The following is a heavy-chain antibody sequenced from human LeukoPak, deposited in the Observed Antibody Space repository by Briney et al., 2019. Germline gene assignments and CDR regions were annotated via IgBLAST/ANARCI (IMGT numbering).Heavy chain of an antibody. CDR2: INPSGGST. J-gene: IGHJ4*02. CDR1: GYTFTSYY. CDR3: ASISRGGLADY. D-gene: IGHD2-21*01. V-gene: IGHV1-46*01. Sequence: GASVKVSCKASGYTFTSYYMHWVRQAPGQGLEWMGIINPSGGSTSYAQKFQGRVTMTRDTSTSTVYMELSSLRSEDTAVYYCASISRGGLADYWGQGTLVTVSS.